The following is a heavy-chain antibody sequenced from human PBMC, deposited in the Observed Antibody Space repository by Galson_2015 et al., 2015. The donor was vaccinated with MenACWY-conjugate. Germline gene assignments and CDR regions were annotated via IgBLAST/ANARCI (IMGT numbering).Heavy chain of an antibody. CDR2: ISTYTGNT. Sequence: SVKVSCKASGYTFSTYGIAWVRQAPGHGLEWMGWISTYTGNTDYAQKFQGRVTMTTDTSTSTAYMELRSLGSDDTAMYYRARIKKRGESDYFWGSYAYWGQGTLLTVSS. D-gene: IGHD3-16*01. CDR1: GYTFSTYG. CDR3: ARIKKRGESDYFWGSYAY. J-gene: IGHJ4*02. V-gene: IGHV1-18*04.